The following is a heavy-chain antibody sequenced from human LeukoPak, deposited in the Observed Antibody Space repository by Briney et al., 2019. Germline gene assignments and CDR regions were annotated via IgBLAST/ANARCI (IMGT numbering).Heavy chain of an antibody. CDR2: ISSSSSYI. J-gene: IGHJ3*02. CDR3: ARGGPSIIFRSNTDAFDI. CDR1: GFTFSSYS. D-gene: IGHD3-10*01. V-gene: IGHV3-21*01. Sequence: PGGSLRLSCAASGFTFSSYSMNWVRQAPGKGLEWVSSISSSSSYIYYADSVKGRFTISRDNAKNSLYLQMNSLRAEDTAVYYCARGGPSIIFRSNTDAFDIWGQGTMVTVSS.